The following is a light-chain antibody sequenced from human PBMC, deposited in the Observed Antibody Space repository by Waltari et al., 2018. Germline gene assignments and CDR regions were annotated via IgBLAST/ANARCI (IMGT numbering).Light chain of an antibody. V-gene: IGKV4-1*01. CDR2: WAS. CDR1: QSVLSSSNNKNF. Sequence: DIVMTQSPDSLTVSLGERATVNCKSSQSVLSSSNNKNFLAWYQQKPGQPPKLLIYWASTLGSGVPDRFSGSGSGTDFTLTISSLQAEDVAVYYCQQYYITPPTFGQGTKVEIK. CDR3: QQYYITPPT. J-gene: IGKJ1*01.